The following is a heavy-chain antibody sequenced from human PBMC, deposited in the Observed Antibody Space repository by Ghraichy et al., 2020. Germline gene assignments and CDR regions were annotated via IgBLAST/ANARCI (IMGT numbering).Heavy chain of an antibody. CDR3: ARGYYYDSSGYPNYYGMDV. CDR2: IIPILGIA. CDR1: GGTFSSYT. Sequence: SVKVSCKASGGTFSSYTISWVRQAPGQGLEWMGRIIPILGIANYAQKFQGRVTITADKSTSTAYMELSSLRSEDTAVYYCARGYYYDSSGYPNYYGMDVWGQGTTVTVSS. J-gene: IGHJ6*02. D-gene: IGHD3-22*01. V-gene: IGHV1-69*02.